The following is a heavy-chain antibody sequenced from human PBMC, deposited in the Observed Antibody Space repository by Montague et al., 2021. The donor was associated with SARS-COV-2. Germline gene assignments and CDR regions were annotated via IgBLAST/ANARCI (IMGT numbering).Heavy chain of an antibody. Sequence: SLRLSCAASGFTFSSYWMSWVRQAPGKGLEWVANIKQDGSEKCYVDSVKGRFTISRDNAKNSLYLQMNSLRAEDTAVYYCARGYKPVGRDGYNYDYYYGMDVWGQGTTVTVSS. D-gene: IGHD5-24*01. J-gene: IGHJ6*02. CDR3: ARGYKPVGRDGYNYDYYYGMDV. CDR1: GFTFSSYW. CDR2: IKQDGSEK. V-gene: IGHV3-7*01.